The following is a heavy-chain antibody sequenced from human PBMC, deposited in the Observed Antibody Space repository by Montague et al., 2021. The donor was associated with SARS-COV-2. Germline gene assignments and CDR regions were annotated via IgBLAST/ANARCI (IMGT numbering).Heavy chain of an antibody. CDR2: IKQDGNEK. J-gene: IGHJ5*02. Sequence: SLRLSCAASEFSLIHYWMAWVRQPPGKGLEWVASIKQDGNEKYYVDSVKGRFTIFRDNAGNSMSLEMNSLTGQDTAVYYCVRAPGPKWFDAWGQGTLVTVAS. CDR1: EFSLIHYW. V-gene: IGHV3-7*03. CDR3: VRAPGPKWFDA.